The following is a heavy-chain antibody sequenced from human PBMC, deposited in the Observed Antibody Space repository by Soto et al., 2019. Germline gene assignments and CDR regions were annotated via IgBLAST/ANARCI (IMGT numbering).Heavy chain of an antibody. D-gene: IGHD2-8*02. J-gene: IGHJ6*02. CDR2: IIYYGGSI. Sequence: EVQLVESGGGLVQPGRSLILSCAASGFSFDDYGMHWVRQAPGKGLVWVSGIIYYGGSIGYADSVKGRFTISRDNAKNSLYLQMNSLRGEDTALYYCAKSTGGTANGMDVWGQGTTVTVSS. V-gene: IGHV3-9*01. CDR3: AKSTGGTANGMDV. CDR1: GFSFDDYG.